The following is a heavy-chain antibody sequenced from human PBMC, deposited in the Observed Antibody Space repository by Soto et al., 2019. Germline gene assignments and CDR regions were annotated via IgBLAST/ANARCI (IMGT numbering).Heavy chain of an antibody. V-gene: IGHV4-4*02. CDR1: GGSISSSNW. CDR3: ARVVGYDVLTGPPYYYYYDMDV. Sequence: SETLSLTCAVCGGSISSSNWWSWVRQPPGKGLEWIGYVYYSGSTNYNPSLKSRVAISVDSSKNQVSLKVNSVTAADSAVYYCARVVGYDVLTGPPYYYYYDMDVWGQGTTVTVSS. J-gene: IGHJ6*02. D-gene: IGHD3-9*01. CDR2: VYYSGST.